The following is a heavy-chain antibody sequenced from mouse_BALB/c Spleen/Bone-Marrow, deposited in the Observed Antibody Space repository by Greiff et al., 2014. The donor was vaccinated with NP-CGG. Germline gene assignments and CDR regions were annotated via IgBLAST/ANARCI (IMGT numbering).Heavy chain of an antibody. CDR1: GYTFTTYY. Sequence: VQLQQSGAELVKPGTSVKLSCKASGYTFTTYYMYWVKQRPGQGLEWIGEINPNNGGTNFKEKFKSKATLTVDKSSSTAYMQLSSLTSEDSAVYYCTIGRTWDFDYWGQGTTLTVSS. D-gene: IGHD4-1*01. V-gene: IGHV1S16*01. CDR3: TIGRTWDFDY. J-gene: IGHJ2*01. CDR2: INPNNGGT.